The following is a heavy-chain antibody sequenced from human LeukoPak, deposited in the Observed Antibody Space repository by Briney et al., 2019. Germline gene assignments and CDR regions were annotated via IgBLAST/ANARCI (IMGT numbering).Heavy chain of an antibody. CDR3: ARHGPYYGSGSYGFDP. Sequence: SETLSLTCTVPGGSISSYYWSWIRQPPGKGLEWIGYIYYSGSTNYNPSLKSRVTISVDTSKNQFSLKLSSVTAADTAVYYCARHGPYYGSGSYGFDPWGQGTLVTVSS. CDR2: IYYSGST. V-gene: IGHV4-59*08. J-gene: IGHJ5*02. CDR1: GGSISSYY. D-gene: IGHD3-10*01.